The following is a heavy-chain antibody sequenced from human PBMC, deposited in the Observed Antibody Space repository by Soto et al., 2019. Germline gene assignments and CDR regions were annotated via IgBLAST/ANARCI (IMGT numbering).Heavy chain of an antibody. CDR1: GGSISSSSYY. J-gene: IGHJ5*02. Sequence: PSETLSLTCTVSGGSISSSSYYWGWIRQPPGKGLEWIGSIYYSGSTYYNPSLKSRVTISVDTSKNQFSLKLSSVTAADTAVYYCARRLEGSSSGWFDPWGKGTLVTVS. D-gene: IGHD6-6*01. CDR3: ARRLEGSSSGWFDP. V-gene: IGHV4-39*01. CDR2: IYYSGST.